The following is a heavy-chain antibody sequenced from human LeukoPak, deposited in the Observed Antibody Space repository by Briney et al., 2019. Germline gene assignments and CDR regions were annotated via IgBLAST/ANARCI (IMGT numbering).Heavy chain of an antibody. CDR3: ARAARQGFTMIVVPFFYFDL. Sequence: SQTLSLTCTVSGGSISSGASDWGWIRQHPKRGLEWVGYINHSGSTYYNPSLGSRVTVSVDTSKNQFSLKLSSVTAADSAVYYCARAARQGFTMIVVPFFYFDLWGRGTLVTVSS. CDR1: GGSISSGASD. J-gene: IGHJ2*01. D-gene: IGHD3-22*01. CDR2: INHSGST. V-gene: IGHV4-31*03.